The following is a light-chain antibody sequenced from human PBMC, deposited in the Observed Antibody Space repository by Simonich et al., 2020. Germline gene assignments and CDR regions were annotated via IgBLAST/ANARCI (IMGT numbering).Light chain of an antibody. J-gene: IGLJ3*02. CDR3: YSAADNNRV. Sequence: SYELTQPSSVSVSPGQTARITCSGDVLAKKYARWFKQKPGQAPVLVSYKDSERPSGIPGRFAGSSSGTTVTLTISGAQVEDEADYYCYSAADNNRVFGGGTKLTVL. CDR1: VLAKKY. CDR2: KDS. V-gene: IGLV3-27*01.